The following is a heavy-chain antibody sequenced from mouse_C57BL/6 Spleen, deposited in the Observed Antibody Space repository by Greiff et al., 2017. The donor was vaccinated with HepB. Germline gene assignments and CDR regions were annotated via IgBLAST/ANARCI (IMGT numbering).Heavy chain of an antibody. CDR1: GYTFTTYP. CDR2: FHPYNDDT. D-gene: IGHD2-3*01. CDR3: AILDGYYGGFAY. Sequence: QVQLKESGAELVKPGASVKMSCKASGYTFTTYPIEWMKQNHGKSLEWIGNFHPYNDDTKYNEKFKGKATLTVEKSSSTVYLELSRLTSDDSAVYYCAILDGYYGGFAYWGQGTLVTVSA. J-gene: IGHJ3*01. V-gene: IGHV1-47*01.